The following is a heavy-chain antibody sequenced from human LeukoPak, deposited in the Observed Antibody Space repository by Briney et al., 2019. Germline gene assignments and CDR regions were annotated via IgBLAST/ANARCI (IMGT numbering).Heavy chain of an antibody. CDR3: ARAGQWLGKDFDY. D-gene: IGHD6-19*01. V-gene: IGHV1-2*02. J-gene: IGHJ4*02. Sequence: ASVKVSRKASGYTFTGYYMHWVRQAPGQGLEWMGWINPNSGGTNYAQKFQGRVTMTRDTSISTAYMELSRLRSDDTAVYYCARAGQWLGKDFDYWGQGTLVTVSS. CDR2: INPNSGGT. CDR1: GYTFTGYY.